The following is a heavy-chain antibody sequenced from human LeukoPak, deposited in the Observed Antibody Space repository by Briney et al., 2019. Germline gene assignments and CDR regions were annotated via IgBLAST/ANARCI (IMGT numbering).Heavy chain of an antibody. D-gene: IGHD2-2*02. CDR3: ARGPVVPAAIGYYFDY. CDR2: IIPIFGTA. CDR1: GGTFSSYA. J-gene: IGHJ4*02. V-gene: IGHV1-69*13. Sequence: GASVKVSCKASGGTFSSYAISWVRQAPGQGLEWMGGIIPIFGTANYAQKFQGRVTITADESTSTAYMELSSLRSEDTAVYYCARGPVVPAAIGYYFDYWGQETLVTVSS.